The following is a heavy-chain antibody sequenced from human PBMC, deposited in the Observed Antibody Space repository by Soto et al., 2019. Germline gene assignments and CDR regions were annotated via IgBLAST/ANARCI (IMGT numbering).Heavy chain of an antibody. Sequence: GGSLRLSCAASGFTFSSYAMSWVRQAPGKGLEWVSAISGSGGSTYYADSVKGRFTISRDNSKNTLYLQMNSLRAEDTAVYYCAKGRGINYYYYMDVWGKGTTVTVSS. D-gene: IGHD3-16*01. CDR2: ISGSGGST. CDR3: AKGRGINYYYYMDV. CDR1: GFTFSSYA. J-gene: IGHJ6*03. V-gene: IGHV3-23*01.